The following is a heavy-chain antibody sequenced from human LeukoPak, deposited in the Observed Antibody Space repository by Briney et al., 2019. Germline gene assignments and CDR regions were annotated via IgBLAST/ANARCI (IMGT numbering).Heavy chain of an antibody. J-gene: IGHJ4*02. D-gene: IGHD1-26*01. CDR2: ISSEGSSI. CDR3: VRDRGTYRPIDY. CDR1: GFTFSSYW. V-gene: IGHV3-74*01. Sequence: GGSLRLSCAASGFTFSSYWMHWVRQAPGKGLVWVSRISSEGSSISYADSVKGRFTISRDNAQNSLYLQMNSLRAEDTAIYYCVRDRGTYRPIDYWGQGTLVTVSS.